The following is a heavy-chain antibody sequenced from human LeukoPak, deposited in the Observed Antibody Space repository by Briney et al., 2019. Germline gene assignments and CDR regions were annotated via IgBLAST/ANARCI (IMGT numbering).Heavy chain of an antibody. V-gene: IGHV3-74*01. CDR2: IKSDGST. CDR3: ARAPSEIGGYYPEYFRH. J-gene: IGHJ1*01. Sequence: GGSLRLSCAASGFTFSSYLMHWVRQAPGKGLVWVSRIKSDGSTNYADSVKGRFTISRDNAKNTVSLQMNSLRADDTGVYYCARAPSEIGGYYPEYFRHWGQGTLVTVSS. D-gene: IGHD3-22*01. CDR1: GFTFSSYL.